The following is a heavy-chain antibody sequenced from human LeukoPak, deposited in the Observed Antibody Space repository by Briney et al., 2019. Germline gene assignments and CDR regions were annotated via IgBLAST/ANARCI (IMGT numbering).Heavy chain of an antibody. Sequence: GRSLRLSCAASGFTFSSYAMHWVRQAPGKGLEWVAPISYEGSNKYYADSVKGRFTIFRDNSKNTLYLQMNSLRAEDTAVYYCARDSSGSCFDYWGQGTLVTVSS. CDR2: ISYEGSNK. CDR3: ARDSSGSCFDY. D-gene: IGHD6-19*01. J-gene: IGHJ4*02. V-gene: IGHV3-30-3*01. CDR1: GFTFSSYA.